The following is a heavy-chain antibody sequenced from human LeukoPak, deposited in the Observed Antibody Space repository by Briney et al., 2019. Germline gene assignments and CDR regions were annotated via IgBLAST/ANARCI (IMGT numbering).Heavy chain of an antibody. CDR2: IIPTFGTA. D-gene: IGHD3-9*01. V-gene: IGHV1-69*13. CDR1: GSTFSSYA. CDR3: ARSRYFDRGYYYYYGMDV. J-gene: IGHJ6*04. Sequence: GASVKVSCKASGSTFSSYAIGWVRQAPGQGLEWMGGIIPTFGTANYARKFQGRVTITADESTSTAYMELSSLRSEDTAVYYCARSRYFDRGYYYYYGMDVWGKGTTVTVSS.